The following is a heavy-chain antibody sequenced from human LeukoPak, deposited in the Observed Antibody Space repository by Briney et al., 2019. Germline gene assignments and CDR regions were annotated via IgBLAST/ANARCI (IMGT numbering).Heavy chain of an antibody. Sequence: GGSLRLSCAASGFTFSSYEMNWVRQAPGKGLEWVSYISSSGSTIYYADSVKGRFTISRDNTKNSLYLQMNSLRAEDTAVYYCAELGITMIGGVRGKGTTVTISS. D-gene: IGHD3-10*02. V-gene: IGHV3-48*03. J-gene: IGHJ6*04. CDR1: GFTFSSYE. CDR2: ISSSGSTI. CDR3: AELGITMIGGV.